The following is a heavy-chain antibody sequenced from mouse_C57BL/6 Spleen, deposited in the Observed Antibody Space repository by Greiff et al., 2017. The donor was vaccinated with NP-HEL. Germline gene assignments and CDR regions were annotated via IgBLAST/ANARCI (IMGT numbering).Heavy chain of an antibody. V-gene: IGHV5-9-1*02. Sequence: EVQGVESGEGLVKPGGSLKLSCAASGFTFSSYAMSWVRQTPEKRLEWVAYISSGGDYIYYADTVKGRFTISRDNARNTLYLQMSSLKSEDTAMYYCTRDDSSGYVDYWGQGTTLTVSS. D-gene: IGHD3-2*02. CDR2: ISSGGDYI. J-gene: IGHJ2*01. CDR1: GFTFSSYA. CDR3: TRDDSSGYVDY.